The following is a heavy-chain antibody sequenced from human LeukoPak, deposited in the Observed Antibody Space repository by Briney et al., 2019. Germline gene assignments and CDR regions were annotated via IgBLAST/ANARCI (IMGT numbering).Heavy chain of an antibody. J-gene: IGHJ4*02. CDR2: IKSDGTEE. CDR1: GFTFSSYW. CDR3: ARGGGYLNDY. D-gene: IGHD3-22*01. Sequence: GGSLRLSYPASGFTFSSYWLNWVVQVPGKELEWVAIIKSDGTEEHYLDSVKGRFTISRDNANNLLFLQMNNLRAEDTAVYYCARGGGYLNDYWGQGTLVTVSS. V-gene: IGHV3-7*01.